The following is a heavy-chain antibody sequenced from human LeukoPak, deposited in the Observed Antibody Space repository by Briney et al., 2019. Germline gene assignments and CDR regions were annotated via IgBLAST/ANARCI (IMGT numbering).Heavy chain of an antibody. J-gene: IGHJ4*02. D-gene: IGHD3-22*01. CDR1: GFTFSSYG. CDR3: AKGYSSGYYYSY. CDR2: ISGSGVST. Sequence: GGSLRLSCAASGFTFSSYGMNWVRQAPGKGLEWVSVISGSGVSTYYADSVKGRFTISRDNSRNTLYLQMNSLRAEDTAVYYCAKGYSSGYYYSYWGQGTLVTVSS. V-gene: IGHV3-23*01.